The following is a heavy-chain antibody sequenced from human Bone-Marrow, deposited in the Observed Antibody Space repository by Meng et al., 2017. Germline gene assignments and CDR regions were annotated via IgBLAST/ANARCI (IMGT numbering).Heavy chain of an antibody. CDR2: INPDGSST. D-gene: IGHD5-12*01. V-gene: IGHV3-74*01. CDR3: TRDFDSGYGL. J-gene: IGHJ4*02. CDR1: GFTFSSPW. Sequence: EVQLVGSGGGLVQPGGSLRLSCAATGFTFSSPWMHWVRQAPGKGLEWVSRINPDGSSTAYADSVKGRFTISRDNAKNTLYLQLNSLRGEDTAVYYCTRDFDSGYGLWGQGTLVTVSS.